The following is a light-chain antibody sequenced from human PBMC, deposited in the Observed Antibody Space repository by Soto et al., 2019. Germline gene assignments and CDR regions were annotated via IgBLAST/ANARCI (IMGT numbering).Light chain of an antibody. J-gene: IGLJ1*01. V-gene: IGLV2-14*03. CDR3: SSYTTSNTRQIV. CDR1: SSDVVGYNY. CDR2: DVS. Sequence: QSALTQPASVSGSPGQWINISGTGTSSDVVGYNYVSWYQHHPGKAPKLIIYDVSNRPSGVSNPFSGSKSGNTASLTISGLQPEDEADYYCSSYTTSNTRQIVFGTGTKLTVL.